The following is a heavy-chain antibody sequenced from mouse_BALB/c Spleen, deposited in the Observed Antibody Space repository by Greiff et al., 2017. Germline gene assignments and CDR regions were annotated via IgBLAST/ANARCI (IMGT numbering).Heavy chain of an antibody. Sequence: VQLQHSGAELVRPGASVKLSCKASGSTFTDYYMHWVKQRPEQGLEWIGCIDPENGNTIYDPKFQGKASITADKSSNTAYLQLSSLTSEDTAVYSCARTTRYYFDYWGQGTTLTVSA. CDR1: GSTFTDYY. D-gene: IGHD1-1*01. CDR2: IDPENGNT. CDR3: ARTTRYYFDY. J-gene: IGHJ2*01. V-gene: IGHV14-1*02.